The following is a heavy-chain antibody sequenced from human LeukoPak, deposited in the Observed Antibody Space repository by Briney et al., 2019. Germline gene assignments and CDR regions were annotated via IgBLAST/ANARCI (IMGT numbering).Heavy chain of an antibody. D-gene: IGHD6-19*01. CDR1: GYTFTSYG. J-gene: IGHJ4*02. Sequence: ASVKVSCKASGYTFTSYGISWVRQAPGQGLEWMGWISAYNGNTNYAQKLQGRVTMTTDTSTSTAYMKLRSLRSDDTAVYYCARELGYSSGWYPFDYWGQGTLVTVSS. CDR3: ARELGYSSGWYPFDY. CDR2: ISAYNGNT. V-gene: IGHV1-18*01.